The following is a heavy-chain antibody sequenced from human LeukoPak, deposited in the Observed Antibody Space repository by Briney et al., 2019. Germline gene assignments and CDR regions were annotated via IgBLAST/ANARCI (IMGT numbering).Heavy chain of an antibody. J-gene: IGHJ4*02. D-gene: IGHD6-13*01. CDR1: GFTFSSYW. CDR3: ATSGSWYKQYYFDY. Sequence: AGGSLRLSCAASGFTFSSYWMRWVRQAPGKGLEWVANVKQDGREKYYVDSVKGRFTISRDNAKNSLYLQMNSLRAEDTAVYYCATSGSWYKQYYFDYWGQGSLVTVSS. V-gene: IGHV3-7*03. CDR2: VKQDGREK.